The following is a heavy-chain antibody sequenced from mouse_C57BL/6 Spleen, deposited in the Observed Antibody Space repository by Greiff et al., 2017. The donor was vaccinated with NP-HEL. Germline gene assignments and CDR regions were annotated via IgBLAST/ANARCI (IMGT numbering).Heavy chain of an antibody. D-gene: IGHD2-3*01. J-gene: IGHJ4*01. CDR2: IDPSDSYT. CDR3: ARLVTTRNYYAMDY. V-gene: IGHV1-59*01. CDR1: GYTFTSYW. Sequence: QVQLQQPGAELVRPGTSVKLSCKASGYTFTSYWMHWVKQRPGQGLEWIGVIDPSDSYTNYNQKFKGKATLTVDPSSSTADKQPSSLTSEDSAVYYCARLVTTRNYYAMDYWGQGTSVTVSA.